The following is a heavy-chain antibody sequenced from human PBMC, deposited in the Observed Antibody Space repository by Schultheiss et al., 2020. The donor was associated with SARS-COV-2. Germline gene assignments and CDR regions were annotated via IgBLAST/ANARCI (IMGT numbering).Heavy chain of an antibody. Sequence: GGSLRLSCAASGFTFSSYSMNWVRQAPGKGLVWVSSISSSSSYIYYADSVKGRFTISRDNAKNSLYLQMNSLRAEDTAVYYCASLDDYGDQAYYYYGMDVWGQGTTVTVSS. V-gene: IGHV3-21*01. CDR2: ISSSSSYI. D-gene: IGHD4-17*01. CDR1: GFTFSSYS. J-gene: IGHJ6*02. CDR3: ASLDDYGDQAYYYYGMDV.